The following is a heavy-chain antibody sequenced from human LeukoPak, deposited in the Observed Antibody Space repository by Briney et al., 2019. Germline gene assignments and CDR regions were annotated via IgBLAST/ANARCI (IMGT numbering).Heavy chain of an antibody. J-gene: IGHJ4*02. V-gene: IGHV4-39*01. CDR1: GCSISSSGYY. Sequence: PSETLSLTCTVSGCSISSSGYYWGWIRQPPGKGLQWIETIYYSRSTYYNPSLKSRVTISVDTSKSQFSLTLSSVTAADTAVYYCARPSDYYDSSGYVTPNSFYYWGQGTLVTVSS. D-gene: IGHD3-22*01. CDR3: ARPSDYYDSSGYVTPNSFYY. CDR2: IYYSRST.